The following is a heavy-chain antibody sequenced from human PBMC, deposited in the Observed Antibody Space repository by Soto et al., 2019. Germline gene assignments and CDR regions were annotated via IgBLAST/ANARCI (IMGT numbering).Heavy chain of an antibody. J-gene: IGHJ4*02. D-gene: IGHD3-9*01. Sequence: GESLKISCKGSGSSFTNYWIGWVRQMPGKGLEWMGIIYPGDSDTRYSPSFQGQVTISADKSISTAYLQWSSLKASDTAIFYCARLYDILTGYYGYFDYWGQGTLVTVSS. V-gene: IGHV5-51*01. CDR3: ARLYDILTGYYGYFDY. CDR2: IYPGDSDT. CDR1: GSSFTNYW.